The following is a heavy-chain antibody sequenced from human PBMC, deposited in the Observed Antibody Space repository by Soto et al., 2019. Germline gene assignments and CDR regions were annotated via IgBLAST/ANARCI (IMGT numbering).Heavy chain of an antibody. V-gene: IGHV1-69*13. J-gene: IGHJ6*02. CDR3: ASNNHVLRGLESQENYYYGMDV. D-gene: IGHD3-3*01. CDR2: IIPIFGTA. CDR1: GVTFSSYA. Sequence: SVKVSCKASGVTFSSYAISWVRQAPGQGLEWMGGIIPIFGTANYAQKFQGRVTITADESTSTAYMELSSLRSEDTAVYYCASNNHVLRGLESQENYYYGMDVWGQGTKVTVSS.